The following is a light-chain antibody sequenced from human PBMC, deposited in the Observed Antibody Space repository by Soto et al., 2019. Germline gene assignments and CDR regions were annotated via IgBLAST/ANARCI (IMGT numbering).Light chain of an antibody. CDR1: QSVSNNF. CDR3: QQYGSSPPIT. Sequence: EIVMTQSPGTLSLSLGERATLSCRASQSVSNNFLAWYQQKPGQAPRLLIYGASSRATGIPDRFSGSGSGTDFTLPISRLEPEDFAVYYCQQYGSSPPITFGHGTRLEIK. V-gene: IGKV3-20*01. J-gene: IGKJ5*01. CDR2: GAS.